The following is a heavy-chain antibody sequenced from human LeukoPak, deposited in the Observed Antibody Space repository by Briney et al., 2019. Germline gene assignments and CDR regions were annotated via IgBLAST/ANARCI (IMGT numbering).Heavy chain of an antibody. CDR2: INPSGGST. CDR1: GYTFTSYY. Sequence: ASVKVSCKASGYTFTSYYMHWVRQAPGQGLEWMGIINPSGGSTSYAQKFQGRVTMTRDTSTSTVYMELSSLRSEDTAVYYCARDSTTTLHTLKGYYGMDVWGQGTTVTVSS. D-gene: IGHD1-1*01. J-gene: IGHJ6*02. V-gene: IGHV1-46*01. CDR3: ARDSTTTLHTLKGYYGMDV.